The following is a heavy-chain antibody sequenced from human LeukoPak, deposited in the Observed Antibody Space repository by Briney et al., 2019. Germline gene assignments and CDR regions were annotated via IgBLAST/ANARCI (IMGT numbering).Heavy chain of an antibody. CDR2: INHSGST. J-gene: IGHJ5*02. CDR3: ARGRGYCSSTSCLVNWFDP. Sequence: SETLSLTCAVYGGSFSGYYWSWIRQPPGKGLEWIGEINHSGSTNYNPSLKSRVTISVDTSKNQISLKLSSVTAADTAVYYCARGRGYCSSTSCLVNWFDPWGQGTLVTVSS. CDR1: GGSFSGYY. V-gene: IGHV4-34*01. D-gene: IGHD2-2*01.